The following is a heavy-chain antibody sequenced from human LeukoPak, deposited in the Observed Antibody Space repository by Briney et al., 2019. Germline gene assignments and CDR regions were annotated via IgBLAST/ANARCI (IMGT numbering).Heavy chain of an antibody. D-gene: IGHD5-18*01. CDR3: AREGITAMADAWNDY. CDR1: GFTFSSYS. J-gene: IGHJ4*02. V-gene: IGHV3-21*01. Sequence: GGSLRLSCAASGFTFSSYSMNWVRQAPGKGLEWVSSIGTTSNSMYYADSLKGRFTISRDNAESSLYLQMNSLRVEDTAVYSCAREGITAMADAWNDYWGQGTLVTVSS. CDR2: IGTTSNSM.